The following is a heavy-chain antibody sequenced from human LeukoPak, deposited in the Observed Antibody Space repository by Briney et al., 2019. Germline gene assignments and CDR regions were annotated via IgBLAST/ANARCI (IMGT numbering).Heavy chain of an antibody. CDR1: GFTFSSYW. CDR2: IKQDGSDT. Sequence: GGSLRLSCAASGFTFSSYWMSWVRQAPGKGLEWVANIKQDGSDTHYVDSVKGRFTISRDNAKNSLYLQMNSLRAEDTAVYYCARGAPYCGGDCYSDYWGQGTLVTVSS. D-gene: IGHD2-21*01. V-gene: IGHV3-7*04. CDR3: ARGAPYCGGDCYSDY. J-gene: IGHJ4*02.